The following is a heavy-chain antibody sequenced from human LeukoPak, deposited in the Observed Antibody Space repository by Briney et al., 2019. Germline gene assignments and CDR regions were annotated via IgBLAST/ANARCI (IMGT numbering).Heavy chain of an antibody. CDR1: GFTFSSYA. CDR2: ISYDGSNK. D-gene: IGHD1-1*01. J-gene: IGHJ6*03. Sequence: GGSLRLSCAASGFTFSSYAMHWVRQAPDKGLEWVAVISYDGSNKYYADSVKGRFTISRDNATNSLYLQMNSLRVEDTAIYYCVRGGTLNYYYYFIDVWGKGTTVTIS. V-gene: IGHV3-30*04. CDR3: VRGGTLNYYYYFIDV.